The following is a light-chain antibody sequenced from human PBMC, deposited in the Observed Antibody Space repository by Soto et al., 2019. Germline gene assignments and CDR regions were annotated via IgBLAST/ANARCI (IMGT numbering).Light chain of an antibody. J-gene: IGKJ1*01. CDR2: AAS. CDR3: QQYSSYSRT. CDR1: QFISTY. V-gene: IGKV1-39*01. Sequence: DIQMTQSPSSLSASFGDRVTMTCLASQFISTYLNWYQQKPGKAPKVLIYAASTLQSGVPSRFSGSGSGTDFTLTISSLQPDDFATYYCQQYSSYSRTFGQGTNVDIK.